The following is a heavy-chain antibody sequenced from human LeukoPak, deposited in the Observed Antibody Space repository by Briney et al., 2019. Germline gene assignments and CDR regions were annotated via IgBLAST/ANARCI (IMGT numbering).Heavy chain of an antibody. D-gene: IGHD3-9*01. Sequence: PGGSLRLSCAASGFTFSSYGMHWVRQAPGKGLEWVAVISYDGSNKYYADSVKGRFTISRDNSKNTLYLQMNSLRAEDTAVYYCAKSRHYDILTGYYIYWGQGTLVTVSS. J-gene: IGHJ4*02. CDR3: AKSRHYDILTGYYIY. V-gene: IGHV3-30*18. CDR1: GFTFSSYG. CDR2: ISYDGSNK.